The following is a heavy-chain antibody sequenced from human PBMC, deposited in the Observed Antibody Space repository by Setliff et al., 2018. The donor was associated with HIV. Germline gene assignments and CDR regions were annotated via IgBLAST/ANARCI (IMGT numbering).Heavy chain of an antibody. J-gene: IGHJ6*02. CDR2: INDDGRGI. CDR1: GFPFSKYW. D-gene: IGHD5-12*01. Sequence: PGGSLRLSCAASGFPFSKYWMHWVRQAPGQGLVWVARINDDGRGISYADSVKGRFTISRDNAKNSLYLQMNSLRAEDTAVYYCAREVGGYDQGGYGMDVRGQGTTVTVSS. V-gene: IGHV3-74*01. CDR3: AREVGGYDQGGYGMDV.